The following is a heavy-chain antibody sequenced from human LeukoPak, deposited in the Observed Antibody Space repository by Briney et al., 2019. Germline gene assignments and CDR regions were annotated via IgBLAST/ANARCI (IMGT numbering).Heavy chain of an antibody. D-gene: IGHD6-13*01. CDR1: VDSVTNNY. J-gene: IGHJ4*02. CDR3: AREAAIAGGGWISDH. V-gene: IGHV4-4*07. CDR2: LYTSGTT. Sequence: SETLSVTCTVSVDSVTNNYSAWVRQPAGKGLEWIGRLYTSGTTNYNPSLKRRLTISADKSKNQFSLTLTSVTAADTAVYYCAREAAIAGGGWISDHWGQGTLVTVSS.